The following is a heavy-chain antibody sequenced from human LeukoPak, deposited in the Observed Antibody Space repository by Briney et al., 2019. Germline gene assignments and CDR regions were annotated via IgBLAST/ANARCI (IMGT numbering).Heavy chain of an antibody. J-gene: IGHJ3*02. V-gene: IGHV4-34*01. D-gene: IGHD3-10*01. Sequence: SETLSLTCAVYGGSFSGYYWSWIRQPPGKGLEWIGEINHSGSTNYNPSLKSRVTISVDTSKNQFSLKLSSVAAADTAVYYCARAEWGYYGSGSYYKSGALDIWGQGTMVTVSS. CDR3: ARAEWGYYGSGSYYKSGALDI. CDR2: INHSGST. CDR1: GGSFSGYY.